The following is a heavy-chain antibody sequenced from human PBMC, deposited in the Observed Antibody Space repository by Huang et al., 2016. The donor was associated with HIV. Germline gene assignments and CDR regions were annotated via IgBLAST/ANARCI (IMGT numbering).Heavy chain of an antibody. CDR1: GYDFGSYG. CDR2: NGSDSRET. CDR3: ARDPYYSNRWKRNDASFL. J-gene: IGHJ3*01. V-gene: IGHV1-18*01. Sequence: QVQLVQSGGEVMQPGASVRVSCKASGYDFGSYGRSWVRQAPGEGLGWRGGNGSDSRETSSGQKFQGRVTMTTDTSTTTTYMELRSLRSDDTAMYYCARDPYYSNRWKRNDASFLWGQGTMITVSS. D-gene: IGHD4-4*01.